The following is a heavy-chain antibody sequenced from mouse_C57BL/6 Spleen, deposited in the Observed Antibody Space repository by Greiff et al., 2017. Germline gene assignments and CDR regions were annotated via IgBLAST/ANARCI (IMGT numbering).Heavy chain of an antibody. CDR2: IYPSDSET. V-gene: IGHV1-61*01. D-gene: IGHD2-5*01. Sequence: VQLQQPGAELVRPGSSVKLSCKASGYTFTSYWMDWVKQRPGQGLEWIGNIYPSDSETHYNQKFKDKATLTVDKSSRTAYMQLSSLTSEDSAVYYCARSGYSNYYFEGWGQGTTLTVSS. CDR3: ARSGYSNYYFEG. J-gene: IGHJ2*01. CDR1: GYTFTSYW.